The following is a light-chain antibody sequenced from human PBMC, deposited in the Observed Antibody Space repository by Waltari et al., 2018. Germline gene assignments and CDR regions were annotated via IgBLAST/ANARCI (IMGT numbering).Light chain of an antibody. CDR3: AVWDDSLSAVV. CDR1: NSNSGNNH. Sequence: QSVLTQPPSASETPGQRITISCSGINSNSGNNHVYWYQQLPGTTPKLLIYGNHQRPSGVPYRFSGSKSGASASLAISGLRSEDEADYYCAVWDDSLSAVVFGGGTKLTV. J-gene: IGLJ2*01. CDR2: GNH. V-gene: IGLV1-47*01.